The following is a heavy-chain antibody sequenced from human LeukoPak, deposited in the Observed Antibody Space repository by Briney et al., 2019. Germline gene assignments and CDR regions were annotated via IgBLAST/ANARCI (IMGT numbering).Heavy chain of an antibody. Sequence: GAPVKVSCKVSGYTLTEMSIHWVRQAPGQGLEWMGVSNPSGVGTNYAQKFQGRVTMTRDTSTTTVYMELSSLRSEDTAVYYCAREESGGYFDYWGQGTLVTVSS. D-gene: IGHD2-8*02. J-gene: IGHJ4*02. CDR3: AREESGGYFDY. V-gene: IGHV1-46*01. CDR1: GYTLTEMS. CDR2: SNPSGVGT.